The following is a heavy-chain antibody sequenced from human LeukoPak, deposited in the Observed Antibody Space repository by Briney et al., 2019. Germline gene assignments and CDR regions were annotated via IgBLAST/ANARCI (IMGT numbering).Heavy chain of an antibody. V-gene: IGHV3-23*01. D-gene: IGHD6-19*01. J-gene: IGHJ4*02. CDR1: GFTFSSYA. Sequence: GGSLRLSCAASGFTFSSYAMSWVRQAPGKGVEWVSAISGSGGSTYYADSVKGRFTISRDNSKNTLYLQINSLRAEDTALYYCAKSIPPNWGQWLVLANDYWGQGTLVTVSS. CDR3: AKSIPPNWGQWLVLANDY. CDR2: ISGSGGST.